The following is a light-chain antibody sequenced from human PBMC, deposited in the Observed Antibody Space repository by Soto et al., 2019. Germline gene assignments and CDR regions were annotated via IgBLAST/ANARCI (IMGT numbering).Light chain of an antibody. V-gene: IGKV1-39*01. CDR1: QTISTY. Sequence: DIQMTQSPSSLSASVGDRVTINCRASQTISTYLNWYQQKPGKAPKLLIYAASTLQSGVPSRFSGSGSGTDFTLTINSLQPEDFATYYCQQSHGIPYTFGQGTKLEIK. CDR2: AAS. CDR3: QQSHGIPYT. J-gene: IGKJ2*01.